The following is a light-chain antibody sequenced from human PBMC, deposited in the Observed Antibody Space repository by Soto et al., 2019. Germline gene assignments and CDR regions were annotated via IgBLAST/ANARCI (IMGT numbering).Light chain of an antibody. Sequence: EIVMTQSPATLSVSPGERVTLSCRASQSFISNVAWYQHKPGQPPTLLIHGTSVRATGIPARFSGSGSGTQFSLTITSLQSEDFAVYYCHQYSEWPHTFGQGTTLEIK. CDR3: HQYSEWPHT. CDR1: QSFISN. J-gene: IGKJ2*01. CDR2: GTS. V-gene: IGKV3D-15*01.